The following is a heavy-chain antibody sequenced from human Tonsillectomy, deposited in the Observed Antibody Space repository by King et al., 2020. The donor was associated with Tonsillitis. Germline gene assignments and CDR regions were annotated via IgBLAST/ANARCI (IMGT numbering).Heavy chain of an antibody. CDR3: AKVYDYGDYFAY. CDR2: IYSGGSST. V-gene: IGHV3-23*03. J-gene: IGHJ4*02. CDR1: GFTFSSYA. Sequence: DVQLVESGGGLVQPGRSLRLSCAASGFTFSSYAMSWVRQAPGKGLEWVSLIYSGGSSTYYADSVKGRFTISRDNSKNTLYLQMNSLRAEDTAVYYCAKVYDYGDYFAYWGQGTLVTVSS. D-gene: IGHD4-17*01.